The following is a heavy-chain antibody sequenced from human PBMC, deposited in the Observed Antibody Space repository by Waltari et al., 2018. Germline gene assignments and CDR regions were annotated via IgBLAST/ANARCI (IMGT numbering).Heavy chain of an antibody. J-gene: IGHJ3*02. CDR2: IKQDGSGK. V-gene: IGHV3-7*03. D-gene: IGHD1-1*01. Sequence: EVQLVESGGGLVQPGGSLRLSCAASGFTFSSYWMSWVRQAPGKGLEWVANIKQDGSGKYYVDSVKGRFTISRDNAKNSLYLQMDSLRAEDTAVYYCAREGFTGNGPGAFDIWGQGTMVTVSS. CDR3: AREGFTGNGPGAFDI. CDR1: GFTFSSYW.